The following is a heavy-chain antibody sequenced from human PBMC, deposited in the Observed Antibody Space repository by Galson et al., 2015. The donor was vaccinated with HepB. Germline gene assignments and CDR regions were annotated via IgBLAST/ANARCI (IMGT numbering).Heavy chain of an antibody. J-gene: IGHJ6*02. CDR3: AKGLSGSPLNYYYYGMDV. CDR2: ISYDGSNK. CDR1: GFTFSSYG. D-gene: IGHD1-26*01. V-gene: IGHV3-30*18. Sequence: SLRLSCAASGFTFSSYGMHWVRQAPGKGLEWVAVISYDGSNKYYADSVKGRFTISRDNSKNTLYLQMNSLRAEDTAVYYCAKGLSGSPLNYYYYGMDVWGQGTTVTVSS.